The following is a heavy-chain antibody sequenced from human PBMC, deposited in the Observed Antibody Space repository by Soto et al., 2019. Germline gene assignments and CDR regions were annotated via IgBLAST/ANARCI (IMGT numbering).Heavy chain of an antibody. CDR3: AGARLKAAARWFDP. Sequence: QVQLQESGPGLVKPSQTLSLTCTVSGGSISSGGYYWSWIRQHPGKGLEWIGYIYYSGSTYYNPSLKRRVTISLATSKNQFSLKVSSVTAADTAVDYCAGARLKAAARWFDPAGQGTLVTVFS. V-gene: IGHV4-31*03. CDR2: IYYSGST. CDR1: GGSISSGGYY. D-gene: IGHD6-6*01. J-gene: IGHJ5*02.